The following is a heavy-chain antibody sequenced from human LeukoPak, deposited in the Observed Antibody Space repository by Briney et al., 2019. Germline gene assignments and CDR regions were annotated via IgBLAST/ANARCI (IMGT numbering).Heavy chain of an antibody. CDR3: ARQDYYGMDV. Sequence: GGSLRLSCAASGFTVSSNYMSWVRQAPGKGLEWVSVIYRGDSTYYADSVKGRFTISRDNSKNTVYLQMNSLRAEDTAVYYCARQDYYGMDVWGRGTTVTVSS. CDR2: IYRGDST. V-gene: IGHV3-66*04. CDR1: GFTVSSNY. J-gene: IGHJ6*02.